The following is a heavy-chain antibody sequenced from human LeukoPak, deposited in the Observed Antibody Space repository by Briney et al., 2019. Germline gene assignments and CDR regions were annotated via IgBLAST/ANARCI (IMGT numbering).Heavy chain of an antibody. CDR1: GFTFSSYG. J-gene: IGHJ6*03. CDR2: ISYDGSNK. D-gene: IGHD6-25*01. CDR3: ARKGFSRGYSKYYYMAV. V-gene: IGHV3-30*03. Sequence: GGSLRLSCAASGFTFSSYGMHWVRQAPGKGLEWVAVISYDGSNKYYADSVKGRFTISRDNSKNTLYLQMNSLRAEDTAVYYCARKGFSRGYSKYYYMAVWGKGTTAPVSS.